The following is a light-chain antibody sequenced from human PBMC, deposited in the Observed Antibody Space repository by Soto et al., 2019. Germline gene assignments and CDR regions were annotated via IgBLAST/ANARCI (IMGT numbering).Light chain of an antibody. V-gene: IGKV1-39*01. CDR3: QQSYSNPLT. CDR1: QSISVY. CDR2: AAS. J-gene: IGKJ4*01. Sequence: DIQMTQSPSSLVASVGDRVTISCRSSQSISVYLNWYQQKPGKAPKLLVYAASSLQSGVPSRFSGRASGTDFTLTISSLEPEDFATYYCQQSYSNPLTFGGGTKVEI.